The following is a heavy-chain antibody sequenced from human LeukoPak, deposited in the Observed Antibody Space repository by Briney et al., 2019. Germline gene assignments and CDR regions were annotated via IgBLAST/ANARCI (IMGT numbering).Heavy chain of an antibody. V-gene: IGHV1-8*01. Sequence: GASVKVSCKASGYTFTSYDINWVRQATGQGLEWMGWMNPNSGNTGHAQKFQGRVTMTRNTSISTAYMELSSLRSEDTAVYYCASPLDYGDYGRNYYYYGMDVWGQGTTVTVSS. CDR2: MNPNSGNT. CDR3: ASPLDYGDYGRNYYYYGMDV. D-gene: IGHD4-17*01. J-gene: IGHJ6*02. CDR1: GYTFTSYD.